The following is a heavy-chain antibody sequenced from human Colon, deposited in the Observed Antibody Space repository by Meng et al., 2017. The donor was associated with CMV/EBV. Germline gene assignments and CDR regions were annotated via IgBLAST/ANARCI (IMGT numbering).Heavy chain of an antibody. CDR1: NYTFTKYG. D-gene: IGHD3-10*02. Sequence: ASVKVSCKASNYTFTKYGIAWVRQAPGQGLEWMGWISAYNGETKYEEKLQDRVPMTTDTSTSTAFLELRSLGSDDTAVYYCARGSSSTMFGDYYYGMDVWGQGTTVTVSS. V-gene: IGHV1-18*01. CDR3: ARGSSSTMFGDYYYGMDV. J-gene: IGHJ6*02. CDR2: ISAYNGET.